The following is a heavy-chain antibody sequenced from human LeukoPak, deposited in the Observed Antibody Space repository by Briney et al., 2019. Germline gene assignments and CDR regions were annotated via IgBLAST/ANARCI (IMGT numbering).Heavy chain of an antibody. Sequence: PSETLSLTCAVYGGSFRGYYWSWIRQPPGKGLEWIGEINHSGSTNYNPSLKSRVTISVDTSKNQFSLKLSSVTAADTAVYYCAREISSGWGEYNWFGPWGQGTLVTVSS. J-gene: IGHJ5*02. V-gene: IGHV4-34*01. CDR1: GGSFRGYY. D-gene: IGHD6-19*01. CDR3: AREISSGWGEYNWFGP. CDR2: INHSGST.